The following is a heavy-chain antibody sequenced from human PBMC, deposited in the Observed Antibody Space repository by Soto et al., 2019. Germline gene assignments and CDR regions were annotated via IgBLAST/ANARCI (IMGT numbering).Heavy chain of an antibody. CDR2: INHSGST. CDR3: ARGRVHDFWSGYYTGIYYYYHQDP. D-gene: IGHD3-3*01. V-gene: IGHV4-34*01. CDR1: GGSFSGYY. J-gene: IGHJ5*02. Sequence: SETLSLTCAVYGGSFSGYYWSWIRQPPGKGLEWIGEINHSGSTNYNPSLKSRVTISVDTSKNQFSLKLSSVTAADTAVYYCARGRVHDFWSGYYTGIYYYYHQDPWGQGTLVTVSS.